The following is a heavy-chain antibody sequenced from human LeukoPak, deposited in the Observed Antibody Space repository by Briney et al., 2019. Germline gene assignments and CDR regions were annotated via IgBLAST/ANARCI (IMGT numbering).Heavy chain of an antibody. CDR2: IYHSGST. CDR1: GGSISSGGYY. CDR3: ARNGYNYGSDY. J-gene: IGHJ4*02. D-gene: IGHD5-18*01. V-gene: IGHV4-31*03. Sequence: PSETLSLTCTVSGGSISSGGYYWSWIRQHPGKGLEWIGYIYHSGSTYYNPSLKSRVTISVDTSKNQFSLKLSSVTAADTAVYYCARNGYNYGSDYWGQGTLVIVSS.